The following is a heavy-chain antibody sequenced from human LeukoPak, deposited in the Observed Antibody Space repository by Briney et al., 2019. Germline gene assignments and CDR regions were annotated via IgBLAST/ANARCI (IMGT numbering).Heavy chain of an antibody. V-gene: IGHV1-8*01. J-gene: IGHJ6*02. CDR2: MNPNSGNT. D-gene: IGHD2-15*01. CDR1: GYTVTSYD. CDR3: ARGVFATRDIYYYYYGMDV. Sequence: GASVKVSCKASGYTVTSYDINWVRQATGQGLAWMGWMNPNSGNTGYAQKFQGRVTMTRNTSISTAYMELSSLRSENTAVYYCARGVFATRDIYYYYYGMDVWGQGTTVTVSS.